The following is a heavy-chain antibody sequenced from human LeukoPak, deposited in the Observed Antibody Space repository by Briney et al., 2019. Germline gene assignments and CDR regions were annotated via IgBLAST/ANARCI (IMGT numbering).Heavy chain of an antibody. V-gene: IGHV3-48*02. J-gene: IGHJ4*02. CDR2: ISSSGGTI. CDR1: GFTFSSYS. D-gene: IGHD6-13*01. CDR3: ARSPERGSGWFAPPQDPFDY. Sequence: GGSLRLSCAASGFTFSSYSMNWVRQAPGKGLEWVSYISSSGGTIHYADSVKGRFTISRDNAKNSLYLQMNSLRDEDTAVYYCARSPERGSGWFAPPQDPFDYWGQGTLVTVSS.